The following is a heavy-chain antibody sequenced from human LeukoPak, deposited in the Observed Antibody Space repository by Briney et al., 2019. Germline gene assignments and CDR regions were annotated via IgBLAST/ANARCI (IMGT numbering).Heavy chain of an antibody. V-gene: IGHV4/OR15-8*02. J-gene: IGHJ5*02. Sequence: SETLSLTCSVSGDSITSYNWWSWVRQAPGKGLEWIGEIHLTGITNYNPSLKSRVTMSIDKSENRLSLNLRSVTAADTAVYFCARVISSAWRQNDLWGQGILVTVSS. CDR2: IHLTGIT. CDR1: GDSITSYNW. CDR3: ARVISSAWRQNDL. D-gene: IGHD3-22*01.